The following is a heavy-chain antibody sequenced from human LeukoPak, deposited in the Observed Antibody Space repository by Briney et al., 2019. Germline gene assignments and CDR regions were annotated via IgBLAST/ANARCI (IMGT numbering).Heavy chain of an antibody. D-gene: IGHD3-3*01. CDR1: GYTFTSYG. CDR3: ARDYSAYYDFWSGYGSDP. CDR2: ISAYNGNT. J-gene: IGHJ5*02. V-gene: IGHV1-18*01. Sequence: GASVKVSCRASGYTFTSYGISWVRQAPGQGLEWMGWISAYNGNTNYAQKLQGRVTMTTDTSTSTAYMELRSLRSDDTAVYYCARDYSAYYDFWSGYGSDPWGQGTLVTVSS.